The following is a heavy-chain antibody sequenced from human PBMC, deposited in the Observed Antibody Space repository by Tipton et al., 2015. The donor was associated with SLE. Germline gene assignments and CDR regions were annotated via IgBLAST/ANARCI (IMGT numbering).Heavy chain of an antibody. Sequence: SLRLSCAASGFTFSDFAMSWVRQAPGKGLEWVSSLSGSGSVTYYADSVKGRFSMSRDNSKNTLFLQLNSLRAEDTALYYCAKDRMEVAGIYHYYGMDVWGQGTTVTVS. CDR3: AKDRMEVAGIYHYYGMDV. V-gene: IGHV3-23*01. J-gene: IGHJ6*02. CDR1: GFTFSDFA. D-gene: IGHD6-19*01. CDR2: LSGSGSVT.